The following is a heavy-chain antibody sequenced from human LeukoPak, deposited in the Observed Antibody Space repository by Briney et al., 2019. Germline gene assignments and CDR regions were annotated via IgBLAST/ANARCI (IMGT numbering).Heavy chain of an antibody. CDR2: ISSSSSYI. J-gene: IGHJ6*02. CDR1: GFTFSSYS. V-gene: IGHV3-21*01. Sequence: GGSLRLSCAASGFTFSSYSMNWVRQAPGKGLEWVSSISSSSSYIYYADSVKGRFTISRDNAKNSVYLQMNSLRAEDTAVYFCARDENGYNYEDGMDVWGQGATVIVSS. D-gene: IGHD5-12*01. CDR3: ARDENGYNYEDGMDV.